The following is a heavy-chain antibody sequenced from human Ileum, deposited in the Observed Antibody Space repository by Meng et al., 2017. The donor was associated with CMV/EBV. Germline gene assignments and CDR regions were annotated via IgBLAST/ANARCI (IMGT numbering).Heavy chain of an antibody. Sequence: TVSGASISSGGYWNWIRQRPGKGLEWIGYIIYSGSTYYNPSLKSRLSISVDTSKNQFSLKLTSVTAADTAVYYCARDEAIAAPLNYWGRGILVTVSS. CDR1: GASISSGGY. J-gene: IGHJ4*02. D-gene: IGHD6-13*01. CDR3: ARDEAIAAPLNY. V-gene: IGHV4-31*03. CDR2: IIYSGST.